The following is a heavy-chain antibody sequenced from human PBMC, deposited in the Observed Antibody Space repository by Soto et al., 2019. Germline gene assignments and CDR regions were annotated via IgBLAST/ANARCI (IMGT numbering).Heavy chain of an antibody. CDR3: ASYYDSSGPTFDH. J-gene: IGHJ4*02. CDR2: IYYSGTT. V-gene: IGHV4-30-4*01. CDR1: GSYFNSGQHY. D-gene: IGHD3-22*01. Sequence: SETLSITGTLLGSYFNSGQHYWRWFRQPPGKGLEYIGYIYYSGTTYYNPSLKSRVILSVDTSKNQFSLKLTSVTAADTAVYYCASYYDSSGPTFDHWGQGALVNAS.